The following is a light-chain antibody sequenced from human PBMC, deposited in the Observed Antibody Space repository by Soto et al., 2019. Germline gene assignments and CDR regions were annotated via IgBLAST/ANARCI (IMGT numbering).Light chain of an antibody. V-gene: IGLV2-14*01. CDR1: SSDVGGYNY. J-gene: IGLJ1*01. CDR2: EVT. CDR3: SSYTTSSTLV. Sequence: QSALTQPASVSASPGRSVTISCAGTSSDVGGYNYVSWYQQRPGRAPKLMIYEVTYRPSGVSNRFSGSKSGNTASLTISGLQAEDEADYYCSSYTTSSTLVFGTGTKLTVL.